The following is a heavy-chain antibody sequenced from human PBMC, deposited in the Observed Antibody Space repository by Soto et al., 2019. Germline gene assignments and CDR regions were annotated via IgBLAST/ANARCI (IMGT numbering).Heavy chain of an antibody. D-gene: IGHD3-9*01. V-gene: IGHV3-23*01. CDR2: IIDSGGST. CDR1: GFTFSSCA. J-gene: IGHJ4*02. CDR3: SRDDSDWFFN. Sequence: GGSLTLSCAPSGFTFSSCAMGWVRPAPGKGLEWVSDIIDSGGSTYYADSVKGRFTISRDDSKKTAYLQMNSLESEDTAVYYCSRDDSDWFFNWGRGTLVTVSS.